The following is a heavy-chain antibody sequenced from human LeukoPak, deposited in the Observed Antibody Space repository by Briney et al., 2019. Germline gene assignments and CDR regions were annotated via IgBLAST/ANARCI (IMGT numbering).Heavy chain of an antibody. CDR1: GGSISSYY. J-gene: IGHJ4*02. CDR3: ARGRAYDYVWGSYRAYYFDY. Sequence: SETLSLTCTVSGGSISSYYWSWIRQPPGKGLEWIGEINHSGSTNYNPSLKSRVTISVDTSKNQFSLKLSSVTAADTAVYYCARGRAYDYVWGSYRAYYFDYWGQGTLVTVSS. V-gene: IGHV4-34*01. CDR2: INHSGST. D-gene: IGHD3-16*02.